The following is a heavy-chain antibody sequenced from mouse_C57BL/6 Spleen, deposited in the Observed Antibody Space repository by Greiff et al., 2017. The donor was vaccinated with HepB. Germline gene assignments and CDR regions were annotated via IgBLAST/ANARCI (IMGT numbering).Heavy chain of an antibody. J-gene: IGHJ3*01. Sequence: ESGPGLVKPSQSLSLTCSVTGYSITSGYYWNWIRQFPGNKLEWMGYISYDGSNNYNPSLKNRISITRDTSKNQFFLKLNSVTTEDTATYYCARDWALFAYWGQGTLVTVSA. D-gene: IGHD3-1*01. CDR2: ISYDGSN. CDR3: ARDWALFAY. CDR1: GYSITSGYY. V-gene: IGHV3-6*01.